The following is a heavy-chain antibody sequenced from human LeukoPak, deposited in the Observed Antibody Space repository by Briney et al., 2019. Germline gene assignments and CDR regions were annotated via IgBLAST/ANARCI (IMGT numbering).Heavy chain of an antibody. CDR2: FDPEDGET. J-gene: IGHJ6*04. Sequence: ASVKVSCKVSGYTLTELSMHWVRQAPGKGLEWMGGFDPEDGETIYAQKFQGRVTMTEDTSTDTAYMELSSLRSEDTAVYYCASSLYGSGWYTNYYYGMDVWGKGTTVTVSS. D-gene: IGHD6-19*01. V-gene: IGHV1-24*01. CDR1: GYTLTELS. CDR3: ASSLYGSGWYTNYYYGMDV.